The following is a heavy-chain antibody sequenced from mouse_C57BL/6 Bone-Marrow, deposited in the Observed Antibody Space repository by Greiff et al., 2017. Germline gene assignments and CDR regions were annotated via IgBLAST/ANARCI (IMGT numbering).Heavy chain of an antibody. V-gene: IGHV5-9*01. Sequence: EVKLVESGGGLVKPGGSLKLSCAASGFTFSSYTMSWVRQTPEKRLEWVATISGGGGNTYYPDSVKGRFTISRDNDKNTLYLQMSSLRSEDTALYYCARGDYSSSGDYIDYWGQGTTLTVSS. J-gene: IGHJ2*01. CDR3: ARGDYSSSGDYIDY. CDR1: GFTFSSYT. D-gene: IGHD1-1*01. CDR2: ISGGGGNT.